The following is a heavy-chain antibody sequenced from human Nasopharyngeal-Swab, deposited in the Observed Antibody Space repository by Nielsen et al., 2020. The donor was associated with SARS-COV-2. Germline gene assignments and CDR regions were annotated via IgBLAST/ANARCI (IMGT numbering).Heavy chain of an antibody. V-gene: IGHV1-46*01. Sequence: ASVEVSCKASGYTFTSYYMHWVRQAPGQGLEWMGIINPSGGSTSYAQKFQGRVTVTRDTSTSTVYMELSSLRSEDTAVYYCARDLTNSIAVAGNYYYGMDVWGQGTTVTVSS. CDR2: INPSGGST. CDR3: ARDLTNSIAVAGNYYYGMDV. D-gene: IGHD6-19*01. J-gene: IGHJ6*02. CDR1: GYTFTSYY.